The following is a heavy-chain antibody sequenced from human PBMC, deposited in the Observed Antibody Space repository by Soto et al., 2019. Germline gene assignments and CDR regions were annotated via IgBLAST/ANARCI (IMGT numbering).Heavy chain of an antibody. CDR1: GFTFSNYA. CDR2: ISGNGRST. J-gene: IGHJ6*02. Sequence: EVQLLESGGGLLQPGGSLRLSCAASGFTFSNYAMSWVRQAPGKGLEWVSIISGNGRSTYYADSVQGRFSVSRDNSKNTLYVQMNSLRAEDTATYYCAKIEYVSSWYYYGMDVWGQGTTVTVSS. CDR3: AKIEYVSSWYYYGMDV. D-gene: IGHD6-13*01. V-gene: IGHV3-23*01.